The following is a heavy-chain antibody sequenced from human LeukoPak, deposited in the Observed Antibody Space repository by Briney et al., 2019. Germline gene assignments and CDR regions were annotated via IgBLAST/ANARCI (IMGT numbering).Heavy chain of an antibody. J-gene: IGHJ4*02. Sequence: PGGSLRLSCAASGFTFSSYGIHWVRQAPGKGLEWVAVISYDGSNKYYADSVKGRFTISGDNSKNTLYLQMNSLRPEVTAVYYCAKGYSGSWLGYFDYWGQGTLVTVSS. CDR1: GFTFSSYG. CDR3: AKGYSGSWLGYFDY. V-gene: IGHV3-30*18. D-gene: IGHD1-26*01. CDR2: ISYDGSNK.